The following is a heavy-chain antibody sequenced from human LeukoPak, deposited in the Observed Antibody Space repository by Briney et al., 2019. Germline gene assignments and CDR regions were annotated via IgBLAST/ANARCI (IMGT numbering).Heavy chain of an antibody. CDR1: GFTFSSYA. CDR3: ASGSYFFDY. D-gene: IGHD1-26*01. J-gene: IGHJ4*02. V-gene: IGHV3-64*01. Sequence: AGGSLRLSCAASGFTFSSYAMHWVRQAPGKGLEYVSAISSNGGSTYYANSVKGRFTISRDNSKNTLYLQMGSLRAEDMAVYYCASGSYFFDYWGQGTLVTVSS. CDR2: ISSNGGST.